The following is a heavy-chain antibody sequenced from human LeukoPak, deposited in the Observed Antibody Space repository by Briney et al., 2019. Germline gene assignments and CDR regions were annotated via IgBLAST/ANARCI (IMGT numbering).Heavy chain of an antibody. CDR1: GFTFSSYS. V-gene: IGHV3-21*01. CDR3: ARDNGYYDSSGYYADAFDI. Sequence: PGGSLRLSCAASGFTFSSYSMNWVRQAPGKGLEWVSSISSSSSYIYYADSVKGRFTISRDNAKNSLYLQMNSLRAEDTVVYYCARDNGYYDSSGYYADAFDIWGQGTMVTVSS. CDR2: ISSSSSYI. D-gene: IGHD3-22*01. J-gene: IGHJ3*02.